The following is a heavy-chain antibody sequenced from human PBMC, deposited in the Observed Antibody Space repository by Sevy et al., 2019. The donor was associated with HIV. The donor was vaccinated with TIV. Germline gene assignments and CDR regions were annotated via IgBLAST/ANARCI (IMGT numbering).Heavy chain of an antibody. J-gene: IGHJ3*02. CDR3: ARVDCGSITCQGRDPFDI. CDR1: RVIFSDHW. D-gene: IGHD2-2*01. V-gene: IGHV3-7*03. Sequence: GGSLRLSCAASRVIFSDHWMTWVRQAPGKGLEWVANINQDGSDRHDVDPVKGHFTIYRDKARQSVYLQMNSPRVEDTAVYYCARVDCGSITCQGRDPFDIWGQGTTVTVSS. CDR2: INQDGSDR.